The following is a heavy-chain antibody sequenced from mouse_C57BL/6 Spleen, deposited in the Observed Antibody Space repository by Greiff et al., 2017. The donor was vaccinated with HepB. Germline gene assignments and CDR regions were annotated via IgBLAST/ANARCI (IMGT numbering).Heavy chain of an antibody. V-gene: IGHV14-1*01. Sequence: EVQLQQSGAELVKPGASVKLSCTASGFNIKDYYMHWVKQRPEQGLEWIGRIDPEDGDTEYAPKFQGKATMTADTSSNTAYLQLSSLTSEDTAVYYCTRDYDYDGGWFAYWGQGTLVTVSA. CDR2: IDPEDGDT. CDR1: GFNIKDYY. CDR3: TRDYDYDGGWFAY. J-gene: IGHJ3*01. D-gene: IGHD2-4*01.